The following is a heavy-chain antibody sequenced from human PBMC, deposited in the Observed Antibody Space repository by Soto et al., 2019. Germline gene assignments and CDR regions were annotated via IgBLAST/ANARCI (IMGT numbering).Heavy chain of an antibody. Sequence: ASVKVSCKASGYTFTSYYMHWVRQAPGQGLEWMGIINPSGGSTSYAQKFQGRVTMTRDTSTSTVYMELSSLRSEDTAVYYCASGPSIAVAGSYYFDYWGQGTLVTVSS. V-gene: IGHV1-46*01. CDR3: ASGPSIAVAGSYYFDY. CDR1: GYTFTSYY. J-gene: IGHJ4*02. D-gene: IGHD6-19*01. CDR2: INPSGGST.